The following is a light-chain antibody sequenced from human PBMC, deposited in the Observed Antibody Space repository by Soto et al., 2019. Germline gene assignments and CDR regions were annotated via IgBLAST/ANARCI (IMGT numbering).Light chain of an antibody. CDR1: ESLLHSNGYTY. CDR2: LAS. CDR3: KQPILTRT. J-gene: IGKJ1*01. Sequence: DPVMTQSPLSLPVTPGESASISCRSSESLLHSNGYTYLDWYLLKPVQSPQILIYLASKRASGDPDRFSGSGSGTDFTLKISRVEAEDVGIYYCKQPILTRTFGQGTKVEIQ. V-gene: IGKV2-28*01.